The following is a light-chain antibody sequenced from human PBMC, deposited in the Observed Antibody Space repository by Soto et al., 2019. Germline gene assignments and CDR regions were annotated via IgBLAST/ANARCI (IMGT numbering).Light chain of an antibody. CDR2: DTT. CDR3: QSPDNSLSGSL. Sequence: QSVLTQPPSVSGAPGQRVTISCTGSSSNIGAGSYVHWYQQLPGTAPKLLIYDTTNRPSGVPDRFSGSKSGTSASLAIADVRAEDEAVYDCQSPDNSLSGSLFGGGTKLTVL. CDR1: SSNIGAGSY. J-gene: IGLJ2*01. V-gene: IGLV1-40*01.